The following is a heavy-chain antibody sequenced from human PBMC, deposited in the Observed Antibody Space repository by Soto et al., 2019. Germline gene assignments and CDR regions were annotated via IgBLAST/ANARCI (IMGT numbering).Heavy chain of an antibody. D-gene: IGHD7-27*01. V-gene: IGHV1-18*01. CDR1: GYTFTSYG. CDR2: ISAYNCNT. CDR3: ARDLALGMGWFDP. Sequence: QVQLVQSGAEVKKPGASVKVSCKASGYTFTSYGISWVRQAPGQGLEWMGWISAYNCNTNYAQKLQGRGTMTTDTSTSTPNMELRGVRSDDTDVYYCARDLALGMGWFDPWGQGTLVTVSS. J-gene: IGHJ5*02.